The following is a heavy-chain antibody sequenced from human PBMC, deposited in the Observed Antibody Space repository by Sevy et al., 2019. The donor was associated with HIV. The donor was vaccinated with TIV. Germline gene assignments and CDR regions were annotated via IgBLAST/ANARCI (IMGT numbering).Heavy chain of an antibody. Sequence: SETLYLTCTVSGGSITSLYWNWIRQPPGKGLEWIANIYYNGHINYNPSLKSRVTLSLDTSKNQFSLRLSSVTAADTAMYYCAGKNAWGRGYSWGQGTLVTVSS. CDR1: GGSITSLY. V-gene: IGHV4-59*08. CDR3: AGKNAWGRGYS. D-gene: IGHD1-26*01. CDR2: IYYNGHI. J-gene: IGHJ4*02.